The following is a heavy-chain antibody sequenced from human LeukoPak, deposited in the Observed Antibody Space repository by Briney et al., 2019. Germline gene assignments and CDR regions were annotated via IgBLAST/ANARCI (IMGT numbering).Heavy chain of an antibody. CDR3: ARDREAYCGGDCYSPDAFDI. J-gene: IGHJ3*02. CDR2: ISSSSSYI. Sequence: PGGSLRLSCAASGFTFSSYSMNWVRQAPGKGLEWVSSISSSSSYIYYADSVKGRFTISRDNAKNSLYLQMNSLRAEDTAVYYCARDREAYCGGDCYSPDAFDIWGQGTMVTVSS. CDR1: GFTFSSYS. D-gene: IGHD2-21*02. V-gene: IGHV3-21*01.